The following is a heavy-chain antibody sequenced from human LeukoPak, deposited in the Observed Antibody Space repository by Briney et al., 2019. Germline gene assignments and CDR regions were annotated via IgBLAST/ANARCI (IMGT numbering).Heavy chain of an antibody. CDR3: ARALRYSSNDTTYRLDY. CDR1: GGSFSGYY. V-gene: IGHV4-34*01. D-gene: IGHD6-13*01. Sequence: SETLSLTCAVYGGSFSGYYWSWIRQPPGKGLEWIGEINHSGSTNYNPSLKSRVTISVDTSKNQFSLKLSSVTAADTAVYYCARALRYSSNDTTYRLDYWGQGTLVTVSS. J-gene: IGHJ4*02. CDR2: INHSGST.